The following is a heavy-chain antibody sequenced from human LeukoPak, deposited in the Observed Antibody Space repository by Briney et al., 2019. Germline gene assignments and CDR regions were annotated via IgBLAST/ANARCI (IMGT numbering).Heavy chain of an antibody. V-gene: IGHV3-30*02. D-gene: IGHD6-6*01. J-gene: IGHJ4*02. CDR1: GFTFSSYG. Sequence: GGSLRLSCAASGFTFSSYGMHWFRQAPGKGLEWVAFIRYDGSNKYYTDSVKGRFTISRDNSKNTLYLQMNSLRAEDTAVYYCAKDQYSSSYYFDYWGQGTLVTVSS. CDR3: AKDQYSSSYYFDY. CDR2: IRYDGSNK.